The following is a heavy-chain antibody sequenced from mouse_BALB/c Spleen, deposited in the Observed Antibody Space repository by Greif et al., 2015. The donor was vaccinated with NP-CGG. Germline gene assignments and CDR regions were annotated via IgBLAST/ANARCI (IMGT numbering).Heavy chain of an antibody. V-gene: IGHV3-2*02. Sequence: EVKLMESGPGLVKPSQSLSLTCTVTGYSITSDYAWNWIRQFPGNKLEWMGYISYSGSTSYNPSLKSRISITRDTSKNQFFLQLKFLATEDTATYYCARQYYGSFYFDYWGQGTTLTVSS. CDR3: ARQYYGSFYFDY. D-gene: IGHD1-1*01. J-gene: IGHJ2*01. CDR1: GYSITSDYA. CDR2: ISYSGST.